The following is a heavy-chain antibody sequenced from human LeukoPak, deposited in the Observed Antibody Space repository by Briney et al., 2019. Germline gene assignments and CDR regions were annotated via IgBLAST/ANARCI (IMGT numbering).Heavy chain of an antibody. J-gene: IGHJ4*02. CDR1: GFTFSNAW. V-gene: IGHV3-15*01. Sequence: GGSLRLSCAASGFTFSNAWMSWVRQAPGKGLEWVGRIKSKTDGGTTDYAAPVKGRFTISRDDSKNTLYLQMNSLRAEDTAVYYCAIGGAIDAPHWGQGTLVTVSS. CDR2: IKSKTDGGTT. D-gene: IGHD3-3*01. CDR3: AIGGAIDAPH.